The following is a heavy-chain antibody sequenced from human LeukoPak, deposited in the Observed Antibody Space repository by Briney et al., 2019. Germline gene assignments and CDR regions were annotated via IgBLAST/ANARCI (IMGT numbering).Heavy chain of an antibody. CDR3: ARTTRAYQPLPHTNAFDI. J-gene: IGHJ3*02. CDR2: ISAYNGNT. D-gene: IGHD2-2*01. Sequence: GASVKVSCKASGYTFTSYGISWVRQAPGQGLEWMGWISAYNGNTNYAQKLQGRVTMTTDTSTSTAYMELRSLRSDDTAVYYCARTTRAYQPLPHTNAFDIWGQGTMVTVSS. CDR1: GYTFTSYG. V-gene: IGHV1-18*01.